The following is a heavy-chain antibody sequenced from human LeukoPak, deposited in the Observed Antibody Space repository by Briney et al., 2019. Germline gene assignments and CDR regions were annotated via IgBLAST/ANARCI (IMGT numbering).Heavy chain of an antibody. CDR2: IGTAGDT. V-gene: IGHV3-13*01. Sequence: GGSLRLSCAASGFTFSSYDMHWVRQATGKGLEWVSAIGTAGDTYYPGSVKGRFTISRENAKNSLYLQMNSLRAGDTAVYYCARDSITGTPGAFDIWGQGTMVTVSS. CDR1: GFTFSSYD. D-gene: IGHD1-20*01. CDR3: ARDSITGTPGAFDI. J-gene: IGHJ3*02.